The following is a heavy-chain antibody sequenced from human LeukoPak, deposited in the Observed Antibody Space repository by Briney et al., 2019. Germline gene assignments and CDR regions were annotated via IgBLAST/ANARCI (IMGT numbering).Heavy chain of an antibody. CDR3: ARASISAAGPGLIDY. CDR2: ISPNSGGT. V-gene: IGHV1-2*02. Sequence: ASVKVSCKASGYTFTGYYMHWVRQAPGQGLEWMGWISPNSGGTNYAQKFQGRVTMTRDTSISTAYMELSRLRSDDTAVYYCARASISAAGPGLIDYWGQGTLVTVSS. D-gene: IGHD6-13*01. J-gene: IGHJ4*02. CDR1: GYTFTGYY.